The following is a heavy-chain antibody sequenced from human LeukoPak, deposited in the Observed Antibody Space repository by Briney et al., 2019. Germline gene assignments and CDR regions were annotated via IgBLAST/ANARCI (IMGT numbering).Heavy chain of an antibody. V-gene: IGHV3-74*01. CDR1: GFTFSSYW. CDR2: INSDGSST. D-gene: IGHD2-21*02. Sequence: GGSLRLSCAASGFTFSSYWMHWVRQAPGKGLVWVSRINSDGSSTIYADSVKGRFTISRDNAKNTLYLQMNSLRAEDTAVYYCAREACGGDCYNYYFDYWGQGTLVTVSS. J-gene: IGHJ4*02. CDR3: AREACGGDCYNYYFDY.